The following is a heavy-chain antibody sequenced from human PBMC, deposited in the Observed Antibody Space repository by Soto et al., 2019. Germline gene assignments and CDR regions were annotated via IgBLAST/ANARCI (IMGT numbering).Heavy chain of an antibody. CDR1: GYTISRYD. J-gene: IGHJ4*02. Sequence: ASVKVSCKASGYTISRYDISWVRQAPGQGFEMAVWISAYNGNTNYAQKIQGRGTVTADESTNTVYMELRSLRSDDTAVYSCARGGDGYNFGAVYWGQGTPVTVSS. CDR3: ARGGDGYNFGAVY. CDR2: ISAYNGNT. D-gene: IGHD2-21*01. V-gene: IGHV1-18*01.